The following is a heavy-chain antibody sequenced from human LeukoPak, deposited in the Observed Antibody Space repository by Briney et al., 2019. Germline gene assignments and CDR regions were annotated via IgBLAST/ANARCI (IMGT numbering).Heavy chain of an antibody. CDR3: ASEHYDSSGYYVY. J-gene: IGHJ4*02. CDR1: GGSISSYY. V-gene: IGHV4-59*12. CDR2: IYYSGST. D-gene: IGHD3-22*01. Sequence: KPSETLSLTCTVSGGSISSYYWSWIRQPPGKGLEWIGYIYYSGSTNYNPSLKSRVTISVDTSKNQFSLKLSSVTAADTAVYYCASEHYDSSGYYVYWGQGTLVTVSS.